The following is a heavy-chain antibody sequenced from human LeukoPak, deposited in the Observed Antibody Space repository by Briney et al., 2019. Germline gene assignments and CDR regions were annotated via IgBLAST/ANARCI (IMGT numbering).Heavy chain of an antibody. CDR3: ARGLGDNSHWFWNY. V-gene: IGHV1-18*01. D-gene: IGHD4-23*01. Sequence: ASVKVSGKASGYTFTSYGISWVRQAPGQGLEWMGWISAYNGNTNYAQKLQGRVTMTTDTSTSTAYMELRSLRSDDTAVYYCARGLGDNSHWFWNYWGQGTLVTVFS. CDR1: GYTFTSYG. J-gene: IGHJ4*02. CDR2: ISAYNGNT.